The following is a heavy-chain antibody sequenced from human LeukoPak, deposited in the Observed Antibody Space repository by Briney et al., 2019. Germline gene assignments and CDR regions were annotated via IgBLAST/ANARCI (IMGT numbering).Heavy chain of an antibody. CDR1: GYPFTAYD. CDR3: ARYCRGGSCYSLSSFDG. D-gene: IGHD2-15*01. CDR2: INPSSGGT. Sequence: ASVKVSCKASGYPFTAYDIHWVRQTPGQGLEWMGGINPSSGGTNSAQKFQGRVTMTGDTSISTAYLQLSRLRADDTDVYYCARYCRGGSCYSLSSFDGWGQGTLVTVSS. J-gene: IGHJ4*02. V-gene: IGHV1-2*02.